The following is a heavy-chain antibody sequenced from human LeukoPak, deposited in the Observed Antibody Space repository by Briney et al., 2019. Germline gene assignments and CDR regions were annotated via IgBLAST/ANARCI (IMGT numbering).Heavy chain of an antibody. V-gene: IGHV3-23*01. D-gene: IGHD6-13*01. CDR3: AKDRIAAATMGDLNY. Sequence: GGSLRLSCAASGFTFSIYAMSWVRQTPGKGLEWVSAISGSGGSTYYADAVKGRFTISRDNSKNTLYLQMNSLRAADTAVFYCAKDRIAAATMGDLNYWGRGTLVTVSS. CDR1: GFTFSIYA. J-gene: IGHJ4*02. CDR2: ISGSGGST.